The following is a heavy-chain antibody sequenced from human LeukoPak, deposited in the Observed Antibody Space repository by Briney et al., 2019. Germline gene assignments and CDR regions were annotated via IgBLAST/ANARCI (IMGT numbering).Heavy chain of an antibody. J-gene: IGHJ4*02. CDR3: AKPIFRQMAAAGEFDY. CDR1: GFTFSSYA. Sequence: GGSLRLSCAASGFTFSSYAMSWVRQAPGKGLEWVSTISGGGGTTYYADSVTGRFTISRDNSKNTLYLQLNSLRAEDTAVYYCAKPIFRQMAAAGEFDYWGQGTLVTVSS. D-gene: IGHD6-13*01. V-gene: IGHV3-23*01. CDR2: ISGGGGTT.